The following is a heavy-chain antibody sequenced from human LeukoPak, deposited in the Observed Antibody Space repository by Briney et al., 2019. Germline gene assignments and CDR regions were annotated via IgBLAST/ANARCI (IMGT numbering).Heavy chain of an antibody. CDR3: AKFGYDILTGLQEYYFDY. V-gene: IGHV3-30*02. CDR1: GFTFSSYG. D-gene: IGHD3-9*01. Sequence: GGSLRLSCAASGFTFSSYGMHWVRQAPGKGLEWVAFIRYDGSNKYYADSVKGRFTISRDNSKNTLYLQMNSLRAEDTAVYYCAKFGYDILTGLQEYYFDYWGQGTLVTVSS. J-gene: IGHJ4*02. CDR2: IRYDGSNK.